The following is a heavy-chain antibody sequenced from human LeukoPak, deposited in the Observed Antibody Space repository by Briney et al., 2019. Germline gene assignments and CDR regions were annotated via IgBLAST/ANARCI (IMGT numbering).Heavy chain of an antibody. V-gene: IGHV4-4*02. D-gene: IGHD3-22*01. Sequence: PSETLSLTCAVSGGSISSSNWWSWVRQPPGKGLEWIGEIYHSGSTNYNPSLKSRVTISVDKSKNQFSLKLSSVTAADTAVYYCARDVWGSSGYYWRYFDYWGQGTLVTVSS. J-gene: IGHJ4*02. CDR2: IYHSGST. CDR3: ARDVWGSSGYYWRYFDY. CDR1: GGSISSSNW.